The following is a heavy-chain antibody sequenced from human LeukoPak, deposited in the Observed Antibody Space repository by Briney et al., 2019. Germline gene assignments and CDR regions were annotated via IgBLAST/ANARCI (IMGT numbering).Heavy chain of an antibody. CDR2: TYYRSMWYN. D-gene: IGHD2/OR15-2a*01. V-gene: IGHV6-1*01. J-gene: IGHJ4*02. CDR1: GNSVSNNSAA. CDR3: VRHVNIGFDH. Sequence: SQTLSLTCAISGNSVSNNSAAWNWIRQSPSRGLEWLGRTYYRSMWYNDYAVSVKSRITISPDTSKNQFSLQLNSVTPEDTAVCYCVRHVNIGFDHWGQGTLVTVSS.